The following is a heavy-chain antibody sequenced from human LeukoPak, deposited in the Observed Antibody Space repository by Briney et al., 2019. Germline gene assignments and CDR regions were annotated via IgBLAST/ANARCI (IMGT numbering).Heavy chain of an antibody. V-gene: IGHV4-39*07. CDR1: GGSISSSSYY. D-gene: IGHD3-22*01. Sequence: PSETLSLTCTVSGGSISSSSYYWGWIRQPPGKGLEWIGSIYYSGSTYYNPSLKSRVTISVDTSKNQFSLKLSSVTAADTAVYYCARGKYDSSPFLQHWGQGTLVTVSS. J-gene: IGHJ1*01. CDR3: ARGKYDSSPFLQH. CDR2: IYYSGST.